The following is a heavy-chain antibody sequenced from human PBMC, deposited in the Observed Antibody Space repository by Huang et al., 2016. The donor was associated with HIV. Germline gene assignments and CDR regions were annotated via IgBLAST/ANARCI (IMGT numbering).Heavy chain of an antibody. CDR2: INHSEST. CDR1: GGSFSGYS. CDR3: ARGQGGYYYYYMDV. V-gene: IGHV4-34*01. Sequence: QVQLQQWGAGLLRPSETLSLTCAVYGGSFSGYSGTWIRQPPGKGLEWIGEINHSESTNYNPSLKSRVTISVDTSRNQFSLTLTSVTAADTAVYYCARGQGGYYYYYMDVWGKGTTVTVSS. J-gene: IGHJ6*03.